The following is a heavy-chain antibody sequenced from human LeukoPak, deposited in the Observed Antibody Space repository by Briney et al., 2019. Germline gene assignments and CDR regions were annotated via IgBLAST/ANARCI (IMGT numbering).Heavy chain of an antibody. CDR2: IYTSGST. V-gene: IGHV4-61*02. J-gene: IGHJ4*02. CDR1: GGSISSGSYY. D-gene: IGHD4-17*01. Sequence: SQTLSLTCTVSGGSISSGSYYWSWIRQPAGKGLEWIGRIYTSGSTNYNPSLKSRVTISVDMSKNQFSLKLSSVTAADTAVYYCARAADFGDYSDYWGQGTLVTVSS. CDR3: ARAADFGDYSDY.